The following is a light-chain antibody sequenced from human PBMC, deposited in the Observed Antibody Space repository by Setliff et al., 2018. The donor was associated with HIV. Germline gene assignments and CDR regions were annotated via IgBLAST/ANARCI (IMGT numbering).Light chain of an antibody. CDR2: RNN. V-gene: IGLV1-44*01. CDR3: ATWDENVNGPV. Sequence: QSVLTQPPSASGTPGQRVTISCSGSTSNIGSNNVVWYYQLPGTAPKLLICRNNRLPSGVPDRFSGSKSGTSASLAISGLQSADEADYYCATWDENVNGPVFGSGTKVTVL. J-gene: IGLJ1*01. CDR1: TSNIGSNN.